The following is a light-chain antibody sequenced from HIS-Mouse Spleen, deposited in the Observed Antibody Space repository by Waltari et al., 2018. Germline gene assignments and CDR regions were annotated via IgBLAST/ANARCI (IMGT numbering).Light chain of an antibody. Sequence: QSALTQPASVSGSPGQSITISCTGTSSDVGSYYLVSWYQPHPGKAPKLMIYEGSKRPSGVSNRFSGSKSGNTASLTISGLQAEDEADYYCCSYAGSTNYVFGTGTKVTVL. CDR3: CSYAGSTNYV. CDR2: EGS. J-gene: IGLJ1*01. CDR1: SSDVGSYYL. V-gene: IGLV2-23*01.